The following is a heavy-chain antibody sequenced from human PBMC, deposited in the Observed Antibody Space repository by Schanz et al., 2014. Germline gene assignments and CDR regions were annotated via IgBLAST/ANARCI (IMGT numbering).Heavy chain of an antibody. V-gene: IGHV3-48*04. D-gene: IGHD5-18*01. CDR1: GFTFSSYS. J-gene: IGHJ3*02. CDR2: IGNGGVTI. Sequence: EVQLVESGGGVVQPGGSLRLSCTASGFTFSSYSMNWIRQPPGRGLEWVSYIGNGGVTIYYAESVKGRFTISRDNAKNSLYLQMNGLRAEDTAVYYCARVALPGYSSPRDAFDIWGQGTMVTVSS. CDR3: ARVALPGYSSPRDAFDI.